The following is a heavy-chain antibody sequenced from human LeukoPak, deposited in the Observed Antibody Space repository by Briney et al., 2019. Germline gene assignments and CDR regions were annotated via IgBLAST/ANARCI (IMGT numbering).Heavy chain of an antibody. D-gene: IGHD6-13*01. V-gene: IGHV4-61*02. CDR3: ARAGSAAAYYFDY. CDR2: IYTSGST. Sequence: SQTLSLICTVSGGSISSGSYYWSWIRQPAGKGLEWIGRIYTSGSTNYNPSLKSRVTISVDTSKNQFSLKLSSVTAADTAVYYCARAGSAAAYYFDYWGQGTLVTVSS. CDR1: GGSISSGSYY. J-gene: IGHJ4*02.